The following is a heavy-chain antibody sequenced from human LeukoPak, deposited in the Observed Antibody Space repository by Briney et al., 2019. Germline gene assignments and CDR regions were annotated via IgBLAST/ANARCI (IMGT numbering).Heavy chain of an antibody. CDR1: GFTVSRNY. V-gene: IGHV3-66*01. CDR3: ARVHVNSLGAFDI. J-gene: IGHJ3*02. Sequence: GGSLRLSCAVSGFTVSRNYMTWVRQAPGKGLEWVSVIYNGGGTYYADSVKSRFTISRDKSKNTLFLQMNSLRAEDTAVYYCARVHVNSLGAFDIWGQGTVVTVSS. CDR2: IYNGGGT.